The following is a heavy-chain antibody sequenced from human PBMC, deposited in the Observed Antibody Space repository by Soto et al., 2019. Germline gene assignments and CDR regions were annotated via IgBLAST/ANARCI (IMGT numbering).Heavy chain of an antibody. CDR2: INHSGST. D-gene: IGHD2-2*01. V-gene: IGHV4-34*01. CDR1: GGSFSGYY. Sequence: SETLSLTCAVYGGSFSGYYWRWIRRPPGKGLEWIGEINHSGSTNYNPSLKSRVTISVDTSKNQFSLKLSSVTAADTAVYYCARVEPAAGDYWGQGTLVTV. CDR3: ARVEPAAGDY. J-gene: IGHJ4*02.